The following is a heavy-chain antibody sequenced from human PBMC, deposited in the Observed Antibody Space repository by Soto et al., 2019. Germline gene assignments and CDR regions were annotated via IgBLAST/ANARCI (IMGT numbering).Heavy chain of an antibody. CDR3: AGYTDPPLGGPFDY. Sequence: GGSLRLSCAASGFTFSSYWMSWVRQAPGKGLEWVANIKQDGSEKYYVDSVKGRFTISRDNAKNSLYLQMNSLRAEDTAVYYCAGYTDPPLGGPFDYWGQGTLVTVSS. J-gene: IGHJ4*02. CDR1: GFTFSSYW. CDR2: IKQDGSEK. V-gene: IGHV3-7*01. D-gene: IGHD3-16*01.